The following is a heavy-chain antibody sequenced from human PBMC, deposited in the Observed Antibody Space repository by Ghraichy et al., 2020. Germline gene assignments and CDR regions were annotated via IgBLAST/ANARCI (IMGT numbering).Heavy chain of an antibody. CDR3: ARGDSGVVGATRY. Sequence: GGSLRLSCAASGFTVSSNYMSWVRQAPGKGLEWVSVIYSGGSTYYADSVKGRFTISRDNSKNTLYLQMNSLRAEDTAVYYCARGDSGVVGATRYWGQGTLVTVSS. CDR2: IYSGGST. CDR1: GFTVSSNY. V-gene: IGHV3-53*01. J-gene: IGHJ4*02. D-gene: IGHD1-26*01.